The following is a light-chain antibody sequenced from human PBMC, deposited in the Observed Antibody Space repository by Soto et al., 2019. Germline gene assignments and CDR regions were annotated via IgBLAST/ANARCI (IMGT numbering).Light chain of an antibody. CDR2: RAF. CDR1: LSVSSD. CDR3: QQYNNWPQT. J-gene: IGKJ1*01. Sequence: EIVITQSPATLSLSPGERATLSCRASLSVSSDLAWYRQKPGQAPRLLIYRAFTRATGIPARFSGSGFGTDFTLTISSLQSEDFAVYFCQQYNNWPQTVGQGTKGDIK. V-gene: IGKV3-15*01.